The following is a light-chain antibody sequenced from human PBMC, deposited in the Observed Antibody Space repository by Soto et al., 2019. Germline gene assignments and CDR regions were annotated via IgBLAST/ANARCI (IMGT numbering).Light chain of an antibody. CDR3: QQYNNGGT. Sequence: EIVMTQSPATLSVSPGERATLSCRASQSVSRNLAWYQQKPGQAPRLLIYGASTRATGIPARFSGSGSGTEFTLTISSLQSEDFAVYYCQQYNNGGTFGQGTKVDIK. V-gene: IGKV3-15*01. CDR1: QSVSRN. J-gene: IGKJ1*01. CDR2: GAS.